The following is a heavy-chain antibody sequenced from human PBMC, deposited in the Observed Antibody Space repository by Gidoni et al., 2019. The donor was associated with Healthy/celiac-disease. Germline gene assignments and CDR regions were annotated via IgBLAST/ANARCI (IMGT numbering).Heavy chain of an antibody. Sequence: QVQLQASGQGLVKPSETLSLTCTVSVDSISSYYWSWIRQPPGKGLEWIGYIYYSGSTNYNPPLKSRVTISVDTSKNQFSLKPSSVTAADTAVYYCASGCGGLDPWGQGTLVTVSS. D-gene: IGHD3-10*01. CDR3: ASGCGGLDP. CDR2: IYYSGST. CDR1: VDSISSYY. J-gene: IGHJ5*02. V-gene: IGHV4-59*01.